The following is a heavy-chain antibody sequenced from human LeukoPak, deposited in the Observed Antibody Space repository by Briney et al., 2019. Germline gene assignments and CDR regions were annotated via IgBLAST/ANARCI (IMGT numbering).Heavy chain of an antibody. J-gene: IGHJ4*02. D-gene: IGHD3-22*01. CDR3: ARGPAMIVVEGEKFGLDY. V-gene: IGHV4-34*01. Sequence: SETLSLTCAVYGGSFSGYYWSWIRQPPGKGLEWIGEINHSGSTNYNPSLKSRVTISVDTSKNQFSLKLSSVTAADTAVYYCARGPAMIVVEGEKFGLDYWGQGTLVTVSS. CDR2: INHSGST. CDR1: GGSFSGYY.